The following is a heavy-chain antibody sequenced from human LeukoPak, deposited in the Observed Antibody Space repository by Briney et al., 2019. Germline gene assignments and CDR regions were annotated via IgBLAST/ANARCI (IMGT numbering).Heavy chain of an antibody. Sequence: GGSLRLSCAASGFTFRSYEMNWVRQAPGKGLEWVSYISSSSSTIYYADSVKGRFTISRDNAKNSLYLQMNSLRDKDTAVYYCARDDYYGSGSYYRDNYYYGMDVWGQGTTVTVSS. V-gene: IGHV3-48*02. J-gene: IGHJ6*02. D-gene: IGHD3-10*01. CDR2: ISSSSSTI. CDR3: ARDDYYGSGSYYRDNYYYGMDV. CDR1: GFTFRSYE.